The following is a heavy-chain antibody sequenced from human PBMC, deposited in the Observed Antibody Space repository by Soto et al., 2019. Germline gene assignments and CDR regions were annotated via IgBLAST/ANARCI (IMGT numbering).Heavy chain of an antibody. Sequence: SVKVSCKASGGTFSSYAISWVRQAPGQGLEWMGGIIPIFGTANYAQKFQGRVTITADESTSTAYMELSSLRSEDTAVYYCARAGYCSSTSCYPFDYWGQGTLVTVAS. CDR3: ARAGYCSSTSCYPFDY. D-gene: IGHD2-2*01. CDR2: IIPIFGTA. CDR1: GGTFSSYA. V-gene: IGHV1-69*13. J-gene: IGHJ4*02.